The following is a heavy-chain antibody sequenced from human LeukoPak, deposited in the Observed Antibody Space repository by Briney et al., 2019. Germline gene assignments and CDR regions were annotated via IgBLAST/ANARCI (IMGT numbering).Heavy chain of an antibody. D-gene: IGHD1/OR15-1a*01. Sequence: GGSLRLSCAASGFTSSTDTMNWVRQAPEKGLEWVSSIDSSSRYTYYADSVLGRFTISRDNARNSLYLQMNSLRADDTAVYYCARGTNRGDPWGQGTLVTVSS. CDR2: IDSSSRYT. V-gene: IGHV3-21*04. CDR3: ARGTNRGDP. J-gene: IGHJ5*02. CDR1: GFTSSTDT.